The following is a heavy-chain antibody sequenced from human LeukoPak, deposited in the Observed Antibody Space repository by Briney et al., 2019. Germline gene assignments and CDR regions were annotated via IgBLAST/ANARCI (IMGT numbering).Heavy chain of an antibody. D-gene: IGHD1-26*01. Sequence: TGRSLRLSCAASGFTFSSYGMHWVRQAPGKGLEWVAVIWYDGSNKYYTDSVKGRFTISRDNSKNTLYLQMNSLRAEDTAVYYCARDSGSYSIDHWGQGTLVTVSS. CDR1: GFTFSSYG. V-gene: IGHV3-33*01. CDR2: IWYDGSNK. J-gene: IGHJ4*02. CDR3: ARDSGSYSIDH.